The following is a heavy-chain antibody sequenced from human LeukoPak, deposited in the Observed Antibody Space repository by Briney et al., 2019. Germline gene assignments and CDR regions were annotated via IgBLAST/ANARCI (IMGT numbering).Heavy chain of an antibody. J-gene: IGHJ1*01. D-gene: IGHD2-2*01. CDR3: ATVSFSKLNREDCSSTSCFQYFQH. Sequence: GASVKVSCKVSGYTLTELSMHWVRQAPGKGLEWMGGFDPEDGETIYARKFQGRVTMTEDTSTDTAYMELSSLRSEDTAVYYCATVSFSKLNREDCSSTSCFQYFQHWGQGTLVTVSS. V-gene: IGHV1-24*01. CDR1: GYTLTELS. CDR2: FDPEDGET.